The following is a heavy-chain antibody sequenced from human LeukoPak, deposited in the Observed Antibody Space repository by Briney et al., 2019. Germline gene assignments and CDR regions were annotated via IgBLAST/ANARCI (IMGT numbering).Heavy chain of an antibody. Sequence: ASVTVSCTASGYTFTSYAMNWVRQAPGQGLEWMGWINTNTGNPTYAQGFTGRFVFSLDTSVSTAYLQISSPKAEDTAVYYCARDVSRDGYSPFDYWGQGTLVTVSS. CDR1: GYTFTSYA. V-gene: IGHV7-4-1*02. CDR2: INTNTGNP. J-gene: IGHJ4*02. D-gene: IGHD5-24*01. CDR3: ARDVSRDGYSPFDY.